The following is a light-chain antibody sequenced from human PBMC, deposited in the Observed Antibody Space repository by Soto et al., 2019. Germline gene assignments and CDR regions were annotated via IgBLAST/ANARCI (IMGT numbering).Light chain of an antibody. V-gene: IGKV3-20*01. Sequence: EIVLTQSPGTLSLSPGERATLSCRASQSVSSNYLGWYQQKLGQAPRLLIYGASSRATGIPDRFSGSGSGTDFTRIISRLEPEDFAVYFCQQYGTSPWTFGQGTKVETK. CDR2: GAS. CDR3: QQYGTSPWT. CDR1: QSVSSNY. J-gene: IGKJ1*01.